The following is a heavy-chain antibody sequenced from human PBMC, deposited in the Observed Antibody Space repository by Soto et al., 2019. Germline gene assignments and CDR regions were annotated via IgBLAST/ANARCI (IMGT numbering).Heavy chain of an antibody. CDR2: ISSDGTTT. CDR1: GFTFTKYW. CDR3: AIQDCTNDVCLEAAVTVGGALEY. Sequence: EVQLVESGGGLVQPGEALRLSCAASGFTFTKYWMHWVRLAPGKGPVWVSYISSDGTTTDYADSVKGRFTISRDNANNMLYLKMDSLRVEDTAVYYCAIQDCTNDVCLEAAVTVGGALEYWRQGAQVTVSS. J-gene: IGHJ4*02. V-gene: IGHV3-74*01. D-gene: IGHD2-8*01.